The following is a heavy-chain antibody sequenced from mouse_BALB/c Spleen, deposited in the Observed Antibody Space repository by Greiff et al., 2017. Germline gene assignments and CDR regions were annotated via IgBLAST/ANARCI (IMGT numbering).Heavy chain of an antibody. D-gene: IGHD4-1*01. J-gene: IGHJ4*01. V-gene: IGHV3-2*02. CDR3: ARLLGAMDY. CDR1: GYSITSDYA. Sequence: EVMLVESGPGLVKPSQSLSLTCTVTGYSITSDYAWNWIRQFPGNKLEWMGYISYSGSTSYNPSLKSRISITRDTSKNQFFLQLNSVTTEDTATYYCARLLGAMDYWGQGTSVTVSS. CDR2: ISYSGST.